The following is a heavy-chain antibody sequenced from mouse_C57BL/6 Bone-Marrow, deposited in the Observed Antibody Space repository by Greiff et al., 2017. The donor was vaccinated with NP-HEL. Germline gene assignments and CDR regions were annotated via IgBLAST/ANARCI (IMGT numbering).Heavy chain of an antibody. V-gene: IGHV1-39*01. CDR1: GYTFTDYY. D-gene: IGHD4-1*02. CDR2: INPNYGTT. CDR3: ARSSGTNWLDY. J-gene: IGHJ2*01. Sequence: EVQLQQSGPELVKPGASVKISCKASGYTFTDYYMNWVKQSHGKSLEWIGDINPNYGTTSYNQKFKGKATLTVDQSSSTAYMQLNSLTSEDSAVYYCARSSGTNWLDYWGQGTTLTVSS.